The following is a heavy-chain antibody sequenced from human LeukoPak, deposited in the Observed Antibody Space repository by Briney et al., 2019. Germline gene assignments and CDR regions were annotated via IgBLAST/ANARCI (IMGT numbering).Heavy chain of an antibody. CDR2: IYYSGST. CDR3: ARRVCSSRICYPGWDNWFDP. J-gene: IGHJ5*02. CDR1: GGSISSGGYY. Sequence: SQTLSLTCTVSGGSISSGGYYWSWIRQHPGRGLEWIGYIYYSGSTYYNPSLKSRVTISVDTSKNQFSLKLRSVTAADTAVYYCARRVCSSRICYPGWDNWFDPWGQGILVTVSS. V-gene: IGHV4-31*03. D-gene: IGHD2-2*01.